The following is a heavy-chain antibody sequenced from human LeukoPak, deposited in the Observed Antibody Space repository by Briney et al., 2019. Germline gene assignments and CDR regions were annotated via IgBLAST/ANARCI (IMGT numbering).Heavy chain of an antibody. V-gene: IGHV3-21*06. CDR2: ISGRSSHM. D-gene: IGHD6-25*01. J-gene: IGHJ4*02. CDR3: ARAFPPLRTSAAGDF. Sequence: GGSLRLSCTASGFTFSGYDMNWVRLALGKGLEWVSSISGRSSHMYYTDSAKGRFTISRDNAKNSLYLQMNSLRAEDTAVYYCARAFPPLRTSAAGDFWGQGTLVTVSS. CDR1: GFTFSGYD.